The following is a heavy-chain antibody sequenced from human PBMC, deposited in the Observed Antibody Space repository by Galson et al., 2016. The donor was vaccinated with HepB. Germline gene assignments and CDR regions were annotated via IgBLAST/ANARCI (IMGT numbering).Heavy chain of an antibody. CDR3: AREGSYDSGGYWSGSAV. V-gene: IGHV4-59*01. D-gene: IGHD3-3*01. CDR1: GGSISTYY. J-gene: IGHJ3*01. CDR2: IHYTGRT. Sequence: SETLSLTCTVSGGSISTYYWSWIRQPPGKGLEWIAYIHYTGRTNYNPSLKSRVTISVDTSKNQFSLKLTSMTAADTAVYYCAREGSYDSGGYWSGSAVWGQGTVVTVSS.